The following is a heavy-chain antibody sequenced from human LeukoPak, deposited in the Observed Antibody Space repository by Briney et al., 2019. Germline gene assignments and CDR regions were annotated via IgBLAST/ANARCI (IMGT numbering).Heavy chain of an antibody. CDR1: GFTFSSYG. V-gene: IGHV3-30*18. D-gene: IGHD1-26*01. J-gene: IGHJ4*02. Sequence: GGSLRLSCAASGFTFSSYGMHWVRQAPGKGLEWVAVISYDGSNKYYADSVKGRFTISRDNSKNTLYLQMNSLRAEDTAVYYCAKDARFGKLLSKGADYWGQGTLVTVSS. CDR2: ISYDGSNK. CDR3: AKDARFGKLLSKGADY.